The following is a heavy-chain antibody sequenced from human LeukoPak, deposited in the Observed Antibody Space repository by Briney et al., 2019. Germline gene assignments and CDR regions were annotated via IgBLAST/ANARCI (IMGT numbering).Heavy chain of an antibody. CDR2: INHSGST. V-gene: IGHV4-34*01. J-gene: IGHJ4*02. D-gene: IGHD3-22*01. Sequence: SETLSLTCAVSGGSISSGGYYWSWIRRPPGKGLEWIGEINHSGSTNYNPSLKSRVTISVDTSKNQFSLKLSSVTAADTAVYYCARRGRDYYDSSGYYWRFDYWGQGTLVTVSS. CDR3: ARRGRDYYDSSGYYWRFDY. CDR1: GGSISSGGYY.